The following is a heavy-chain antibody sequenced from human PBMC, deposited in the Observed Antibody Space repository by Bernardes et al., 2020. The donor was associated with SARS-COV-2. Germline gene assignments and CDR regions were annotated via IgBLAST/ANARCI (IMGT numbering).Heavy chain of an antibody. CDR2: IYYNGDT. CDR3: ARLERPVITTGVHWFDP. J-gene: IGHJ5*02. D-gene: IGHD4-17*01. V-gene: IGHV4-39*01. CDR1: GASISSSSFY. Sequence: SETLSLTCSVSGASISSSSFYWGWVRQPTGKGLEWIASIYYNGDTYYIPSLKSRVTISADTSKNQFSLRLSSVTAADTAIYYCARLERPVITTGVHWFDPWGQGILVTVSS.